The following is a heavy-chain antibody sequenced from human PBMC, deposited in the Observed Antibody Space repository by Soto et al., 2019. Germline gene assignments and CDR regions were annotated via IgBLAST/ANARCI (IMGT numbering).Heavy chain of an antibody. CDR3: AKGVREYQLLGGWFDP. J-gene: IGHJ5*02. CDR1: GFTFSSHA. Sequence: GGSLRLSCAASGFTFSSHAMSWVRQAPGKGLEWVSAISGSGGSTYYADSVKGRFTISRDNSKNTLYLQMNSLRAEDTAVYYCAKGVREYQLLGGWFDPWGQGTLVTVSS. D-gene: IGHD2-2*01. CDR2: ISGSGGST. V-gene: IGHV3-23*01.